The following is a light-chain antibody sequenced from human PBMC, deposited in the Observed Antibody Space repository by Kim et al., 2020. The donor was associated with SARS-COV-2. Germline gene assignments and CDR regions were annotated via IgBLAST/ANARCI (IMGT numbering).Light chain of an antibody. Sequence: SYELTQPPSVSVAPGKTATITCGGDNIGSKSVHWYQRRPGQTPVLVIYYDSDRPSGIPERFSGSNSGNTATLTISRVEAGDEADYYCQVWDSNSNNRLIFGGGTQLTVL. CDR2: YDS. CDR1: NIGSKS. CDR3: QVWDSNSNNRLI. J-gene: IGLJ2*01. V-gene: IGLV3-21*01.